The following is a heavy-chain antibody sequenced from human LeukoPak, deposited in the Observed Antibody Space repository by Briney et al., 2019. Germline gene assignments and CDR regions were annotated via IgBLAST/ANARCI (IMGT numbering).Heavy chain of an antibody. CDR1: GFTFSSYA. CDR2: ISGSGGST. Sequence: GGSLRLSCAASGFTFSSYAMSWVRQAPGKGLEWVSAISGSGGSTYYADSVKGRFTISRDNSKNTLYLQMNSLRAEDTAVYYCAKAMSYYYYYYGMDVWGQGTTVTVSS. CDR3: AKAMSYYYYYYGMDV. V-gene: IGHV3-23*01. J-gene: IGHJ6*02. D-gene: IGHD5/OR15-5a*01.